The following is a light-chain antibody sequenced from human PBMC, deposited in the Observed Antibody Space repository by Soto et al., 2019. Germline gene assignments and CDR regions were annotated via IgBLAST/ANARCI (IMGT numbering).Light chain of an antibody. CDR1: RDISTY. CDR2: AAS. V-gene: IGKV1-33*01. CDR3: QQYESPLLT. J-gene: IGKJ4*01. Sequence: DIQMTQSPSSLSASVGDRVTITCQASRDISTYLNWYQQKPGKAPKPLIYAASDLETGAPSRFSGSGSGTDFTLTISSLQPEDFATYYCQQYESPLLTFGGGTKVEIK.